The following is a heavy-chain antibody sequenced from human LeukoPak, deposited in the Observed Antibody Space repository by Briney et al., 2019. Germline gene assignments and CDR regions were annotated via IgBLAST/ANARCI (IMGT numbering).Heavy chain of an antibody. V-gene: IGHV3-9*01. J-gene: IGHJ5*02. CDR3: AKDANVDTAMVSYNWFDP. CDR1: GFTFDDYA. D-gene: IGHD5-18*01. Sequence: PGGSLRLSCAASGFTFDDYAMHWVRQAPGKGLEWVSGISWNSGSIGHADSVKGRFTISRDNAKNSLYLRMNSLRAEDTALYYCAKDANVDTAMVSYNWFDPWGQGTLVTVSS. CDR2: ISWNSGSI.